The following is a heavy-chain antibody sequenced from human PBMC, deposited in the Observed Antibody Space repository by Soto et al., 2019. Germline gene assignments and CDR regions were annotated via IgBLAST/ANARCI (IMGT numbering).Heavy chain of an antibody. CDR2: ISGSGGST. J-gene: IGHJ4*02. V-gene: IGHV3-23*01. D-gene: IGHD6-13*01. Sequence: GGSLRLSCAASGFTFSSYAMIWVGQAPGKGLEWVSAISGSGGSTYYADSVKGRFTISRDNSKNTLYLQMNSLRAEDTAVYYCAKRAIYSSSWYGSYFDYWGQGTLVTVSS. CDR3: AKRAIYSSSWYGSYFDY. CDR1: GFTFSSYA.